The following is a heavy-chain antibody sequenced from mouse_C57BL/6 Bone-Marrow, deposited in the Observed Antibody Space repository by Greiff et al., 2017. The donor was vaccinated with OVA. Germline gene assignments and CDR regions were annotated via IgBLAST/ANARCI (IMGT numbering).Heavy chain of an antibody. CDR3: ASAYYDYFDY. V-gene: IGHV1-19*01. CDR2: INPYNGGT. J-gene: IGHJ2*01. Sequence: EVMLVESGPVLVKPGASVKMSCKASGYTFTDYYMNWVKQSHGKSLEWIGVINPYNGGTSYNQKFKGKATLTVDKSSSTAYMELNSLTSEDSAVYYCASAYYDYFDYWGQGTTLTVSS. D-gene: IGHD2-4*01. CDR1: GYTFTDYY.